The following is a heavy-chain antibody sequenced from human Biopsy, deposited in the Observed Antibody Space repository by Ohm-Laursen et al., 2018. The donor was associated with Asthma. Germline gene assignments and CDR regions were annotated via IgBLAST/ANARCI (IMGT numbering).Heavy chain of an antibody. CDR3: ARCQVGYSSGWSLLLKKIYYSGMDL. CDR1: GGTFSNFA. J-gene: IGHJ6*02. V-gene: IGHV1-69*13. CDR2: IMTVFGKT. D-gene: IGHD6-19*01. Sequence: GASVKVSCKAPGGTFSNFAISWVRQAPGQGLEWLGGIMTVFGKTNYAQKFQGRVTITADESTSTAYMEVTSLRSEDTAIYYCARCQVGYSSGWSLLLKKIYYSGMDLWGQGTAVTVSS.